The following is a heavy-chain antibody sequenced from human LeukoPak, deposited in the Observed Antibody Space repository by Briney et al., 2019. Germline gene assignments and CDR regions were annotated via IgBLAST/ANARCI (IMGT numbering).Heavy chain of an antibody. V-gene: IGHV1-2*02. J-gene: IGHJ4*02. CDR2: TNPNSGGT. Sequence: ASVKVSCKASGYTFTGYYMHWVRQAPGQGLEWMGWTNPNSGGTNYAQKFQGRVTMTRDTSISTAYMELSRLRSDDTAVYYCARSDFSTPDYYDQGLWYFDYWGQGTLVTVSS. D-gene: IGHD3-22*01. CDR1: GYTFTGYY. CDR3: ARSDFSTPDYYDQGLWYFDY.